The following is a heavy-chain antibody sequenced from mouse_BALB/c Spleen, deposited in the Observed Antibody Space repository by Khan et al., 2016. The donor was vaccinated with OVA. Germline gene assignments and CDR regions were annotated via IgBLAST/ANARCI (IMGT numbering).Heavy chain of an antibody. CDR2: IYPSDRST. CDR3: TREGTTVDHLDY. Sequence: QVQLQQPGAELVRPGDSVKLSCKASGYTFTNYWINWVKPRPGQGLEWIGHIYPSDRSTNYNQKFKDKATLTVDKSSRPAYLPFSRPTSEDSTVFDCTREGTTVDHLDYGGHGTTLTVSS. V-gene: IGHV1-69*02. CDR1: GYTFTNYW. D-gene: IGHD1-1*01. J-gene: IGHJ2*01.